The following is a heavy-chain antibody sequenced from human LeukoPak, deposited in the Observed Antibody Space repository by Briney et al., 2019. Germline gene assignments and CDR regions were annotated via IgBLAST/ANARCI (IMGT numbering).Heavy chain of an antibody. CDR2: ISGHNGKT. Sequence: ASVKVSCKASGYPFTSFGISWVRQAPGQGLEWMGWISGHNGKTNYAQNLQGRVTMTTDTSTSTAYVELGSLRSDDMAVYYCARDRVYDYSNPRGFDYWGQGTLVTVSS. CDR3: ARDRVYDYSNPRGFDY. D-gene: IGHD4-11*01. J-gene: IGHJ4*02. CDR1: GYPFTSFG. V-gene: IGHV1-18*03.